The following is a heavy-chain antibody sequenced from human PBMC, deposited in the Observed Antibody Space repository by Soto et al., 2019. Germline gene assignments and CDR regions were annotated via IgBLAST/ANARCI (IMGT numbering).Heavy chain of an antibody. CDR3: AIGQFLAWSPY. CDR2: VYSRGST. Sequence: PSETLSLTCTVSGGSISSSGHYCSWIRQPPGKGLEWIGSVYSRGSTYYNPSLKSRVTISVDTSKKQSSLKLSSVTAADTAVYYCAIGQFLAWSPYWGQGALVTVSS. D-gene: IGHD2-15*01. CDR1: GGSISSSGHY. V-gene: IGHV4-39*01. J-gene: IGHJ4*02.